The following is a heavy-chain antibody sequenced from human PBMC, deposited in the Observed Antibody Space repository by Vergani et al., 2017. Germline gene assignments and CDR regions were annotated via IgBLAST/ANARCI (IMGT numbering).Heavy chain of an antibody. V-gene: IGHV3-21*01. D-gene: IGHD3-3*01. Sequence: EVQLVESGGGLVKPGGSLRLSCAGSGFTFSSYSMNWVRQAPGKGLEWVSYISSSSRYIYYADSVKGRFTISRDNAKNSLYLQMDSLRAEDTAVYYCARDRDYDFWSGYLQGAFDYWGQGTQVTVSS. CDR3: ARDRDYDFWSGYLQGAFDY. J-gene: IGHJ4*02. CDR1: GFTFSSYS. CDR2: ISSSSRYI.